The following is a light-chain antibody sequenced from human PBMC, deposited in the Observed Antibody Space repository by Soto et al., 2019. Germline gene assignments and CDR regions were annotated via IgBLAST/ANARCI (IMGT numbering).Light chain of an antibody. CDR1: SSDVGSYNL. Sequence: QSALTQPASVSGSPGQSITISCTGTSSDVGSYNLVSWYQQHPGKVPKLMIYEVTKRPSGVSNRFSGSKSGNTASLTISGLQAEDEADYYCCPHAGSSNLEIFGGGTKVTVL. J-gene: IGLJ2*01. V-gene: IGLV2-23*02. CDR3: CPHAGSSNLEI. CDR2: EVT.